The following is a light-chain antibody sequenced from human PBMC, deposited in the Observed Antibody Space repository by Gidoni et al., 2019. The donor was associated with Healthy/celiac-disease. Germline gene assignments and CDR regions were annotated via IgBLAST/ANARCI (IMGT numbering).Light chain of an antibody. CDR2: DAS. CDR3: QQRSNWPPRFT. V-gene: IGKV3-11*01. J-gene: IGKJ3*01. Sequence: EIVLTQSQATLSVSPGERATLSCRASQSVSSYLAGYQQNPGPAPRLLIYDASHRATGIPARFSGSGSGTVFTLTISSLEPADFAVYYCQQRSNWPPRFTFGPGTKVDIK. CDR1: QSVSSY.